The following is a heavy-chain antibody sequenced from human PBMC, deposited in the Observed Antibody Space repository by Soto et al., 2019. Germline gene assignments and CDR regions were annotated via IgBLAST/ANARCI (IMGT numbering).Heavy chain of an antibody. V-gene: IGHV3-33*01. CDR3: ARDLREYYYDSSGYLDY. Sequence: PGGSLRLSCAASGFTFSSYGMHWVRQAPGKGLEWAAVIWYDGSNKYYADSVKGRFTISRDNSKNTLYLQMNSLRAEDTAVYYCARDLREYYYDSSGYLDYWCQGTRVTVSS. CDR1: GFTFSSYG. D-gene: IGHD3-22*01. J-gene: IGHJ4*02. CDR2: IWYDGSNK.